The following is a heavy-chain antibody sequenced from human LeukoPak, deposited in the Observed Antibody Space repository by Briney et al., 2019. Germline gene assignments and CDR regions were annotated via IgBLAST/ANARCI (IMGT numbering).Heavy chain of an antibody. Sequence: PGGSLRLSCAASGFTLSSYAMSWVRQAPGKGLEWVSSISASGGSTNYADSVKGRFTIPRHNSKNTVYLQMNSLRAEDTAVYYCAKVMKGSERLTMVRGVIIKTAGLYYMDVWGKGTTVTVSS. CDR2: ISASGGST. CDR1: GFTLSSYA. CDR3: AKVMKGSERLTMVRGVIIKTAGLYYMDV. V-gene: IGHV3-23*01. D-gene: IGHD3-10*01. J-gene: IGHJ6*03.